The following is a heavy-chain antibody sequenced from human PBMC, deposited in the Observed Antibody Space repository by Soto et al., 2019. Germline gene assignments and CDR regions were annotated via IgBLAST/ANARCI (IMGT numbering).Heavy chain of an antibody. CDR1: GGSFSGHY. CDR2: IDHSGST. CDR3: ARGRSGATVVGVVVTGHHSYLDS. J-gene: IGHJ4*02. V-gene: IGHV4-34*01. Sequence: QVQLQQWGAGLLKPSATLSLSCAVYGGSFSGHYWPWIRQSPGKGLEWIGEIDHSGSTNYNPSLRSRGTITVDAAKCQFFLRLTSVTAADSGVYYCARGRSGATVVGVVVTGHHSYLDSWGQGTLVTVSS. D-gene: IGHD2-21*02.